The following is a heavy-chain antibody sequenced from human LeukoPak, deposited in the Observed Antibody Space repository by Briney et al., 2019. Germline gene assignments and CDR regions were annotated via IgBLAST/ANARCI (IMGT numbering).Heavy chain of an antibody. J-gene: IGHJ4*02. CDR3: AKDRSIGTYYTFDF. V-gene: IGHV3-23*01. D-gene: IGHD1-26*01. Sequence: GGSLRLSCAVSGFTFSNYAMSWVRQAPGKGLEWVSVISESGDITYYADSVKGRFTISRDNSKNTLFLHMSSLRVEDTAVYHCAKDRSIGTYYTFDFWGQGALVTVSS. CDR2: ISESGDIT. CDR1: GFTFSNYA.